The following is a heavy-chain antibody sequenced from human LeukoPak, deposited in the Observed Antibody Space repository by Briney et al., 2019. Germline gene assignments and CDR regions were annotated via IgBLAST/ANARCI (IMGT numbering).Heavy chain of an antibody. CDR2: FSGSGGST. D-gene: IGHD3-10*01. CDR1: GFTFSSYA. Sequence: PGGSLRLSCAASGFTFSSYAMSWVRRAPGKGLEWVSAFSGSGGSTYYANSVKGRFTISRDNSKNTLYLQMNSLRAEDTAVYYCAKGNHYYGSGSYSSFDYWGQGTLVTVSS. CDR3: AKGNHYYGSGSYSSFDY. V-gene: IGHV3-23*01. J-gene: IGHJ4*02.